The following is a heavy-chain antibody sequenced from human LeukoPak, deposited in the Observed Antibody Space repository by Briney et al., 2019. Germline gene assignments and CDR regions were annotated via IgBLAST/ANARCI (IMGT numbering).Heavy chain of an antibody. Sequence: GGSLRLSCAASGFTFSSYWMTWVRQAPGKGLEWVANIKQDGSEHYYVDSVKGRFTISRDNAKSSLYLQMNSLRAEDTAVYYCARAYYDFWSGYYAHDAFDIWGQGTVVTVSS. J-gene: IGHJ3*02. D-gene: IGHD3-3*01. CDR1: GFTFSSYW. CDR2: IKQDGSEH. CDR3: ARAYYDFWSGYYAHDAFDI. V-gene: IGHV3-7*01.